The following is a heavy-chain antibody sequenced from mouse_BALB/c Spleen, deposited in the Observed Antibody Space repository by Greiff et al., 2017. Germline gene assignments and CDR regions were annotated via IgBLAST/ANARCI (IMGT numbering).Heavy chain of an antibody. D-gene: IGHD2-4*01. CDR3: ARERASTMITTAWFAY. J-gene: IGHJ3*01. Sequence: VKVVESGPGLVQPSQSLSITCTVSGFSLTSYGVHWVRQSPGKGLEWLGVIWSGGSTDYNAAFISRLSISKDNSKSQVFFKMNSLQADDTAIYYCARERASTMITTAWFAYWGQGTLVTVSA. V-gene: IGHV2-4-1*01. CDR1: GFSLTSYG. CDR2: IWSGGST.